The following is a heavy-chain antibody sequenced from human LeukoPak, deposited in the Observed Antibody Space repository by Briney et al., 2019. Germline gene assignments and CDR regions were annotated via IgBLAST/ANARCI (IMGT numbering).Heavy chain of an antibody. D-gene: IGHD2-8*01. J-gene: IGHJ6*03. Sequence: GGSLRLSCAASGFTVSGNYMSWVRQAPGRGLEWVSIIYSGLGKYYADSVEGRSTISRDNSNNMVYLQLNSLRAEDAAVYYCARVLPSTALYSYYYYMDVWGKGTTVTVSS. CDR1: GFTVSGNY. V-gene: IGHV3-53*01. CDR3: ARVLPSTALYSYYYYMDV. CDR2: IYSGLGK.